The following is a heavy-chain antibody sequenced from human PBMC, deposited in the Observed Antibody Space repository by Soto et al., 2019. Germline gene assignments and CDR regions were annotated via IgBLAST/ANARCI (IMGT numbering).Heavy chain of an antibody. CDR2: INPNSGGT. D-gene: IGHD3-10*01. Sequence: ASVKVSCKASGYTFTGYYMHWVRQAPGQGLEWMGWINPNSGGTNYAQKFQGWVTMTRDTSISTAYMELSRLRSDDTAVYYCARDGNYYGPGSYVAFDIWGQGTMVTVSS. J-gene: IGHJ3*02. CDR1: GYTFTGYY. CDR3: ARDGNYYGPGSYVAFDI. V-gene: IGHV1-2*04.